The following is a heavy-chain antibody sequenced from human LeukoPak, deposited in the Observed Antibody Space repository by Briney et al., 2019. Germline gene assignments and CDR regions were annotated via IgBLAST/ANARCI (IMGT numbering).Heavy chain of an antibody. D-gene: IGHD2-2*01. J-gene: IGHJ6*02. V-gene: IGHV3-9*01. CDR2: ISWNSGIL. Sequence: GRSLRLSCAASGFTFDDYAMHWVRQAPGKGLEWVSGISWNSGILGYADSVKGRFTISRDNAKNSLYLQMNSLRAEDTALCYCAKGSELPTAIYYYYDMDVWGQGTTVTVSS. CDR3: AKGSELPTAIYYYYDMDV. CDR1: GFTFDDYA.